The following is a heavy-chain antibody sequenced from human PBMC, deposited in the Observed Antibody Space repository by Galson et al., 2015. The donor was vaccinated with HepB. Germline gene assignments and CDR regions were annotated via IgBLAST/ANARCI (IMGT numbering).Heavy chain of an antibody. Sequence: SLRLSCAASGFTVSGSAMHWVRQASGKGLERVGRIRDKGNNYATTYSASVKGRFTISRDDSKNTAYLQMNSLKTEDTAVYYCLEYSSSIDAFDIWGQGTMVTVSS. CDR1: GFTVSGSA. J-gene: IGHJ3*02. D-gene: IGHD3-22*01. V-gene: IGHV3-73*01. CDR2: IRDKGNNYAT. CDR3: LEYSSSIDAFDI.